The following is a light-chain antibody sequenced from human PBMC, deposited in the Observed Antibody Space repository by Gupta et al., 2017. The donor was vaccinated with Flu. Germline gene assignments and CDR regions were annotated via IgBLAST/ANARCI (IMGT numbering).Light chain of an antibody. J-gene: IGKJ2*01. Sequence: PSSLSASVGDTVSITCRASQSISNSLNWYQQKPGRGPKLLIYGASNLEGGVPSRFSGSGSGTDFTLTISSLQPEDFATYYCLHTDLHPYSFGQGTKLEIK. CDR2: GAS. CDR1: QSISNS. V-gene: IGKV1-39*01. CDR3: LHTDLHPYS.